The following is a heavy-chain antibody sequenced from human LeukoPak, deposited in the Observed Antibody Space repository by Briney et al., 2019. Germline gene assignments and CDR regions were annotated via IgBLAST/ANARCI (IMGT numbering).Heavy chain of an antibody. V-gene: IGHV4-30-2*01. CDR3: ARGPPHKRGSDY. Sequence: SETLSLACTVSGGSISSSSYYWGWIRQPPGKGLEWIEYIYHSGSTYYNPSLKSRVTISVDRSKNQFSLKLSSVTAADTAVYYCARGPPHKRGSDYWGQGTLVTVSS. CDR2: IYHSGST. D-gene: IGHD2-21*01. CDR1: GGSISSSSYY. J-gene: IGHJ4*02.